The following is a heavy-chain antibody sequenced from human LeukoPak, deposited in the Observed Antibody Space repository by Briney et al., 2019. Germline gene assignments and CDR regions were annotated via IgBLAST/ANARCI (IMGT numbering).Heavy chain of an antibody. CDR2: IYYSGST. CDR3: ARPNIRYCSGGACSNDGSDY. Sequence: SETLSLTCTVSGGSISSSNYYWGWIRQPPGKGLEWIGSIYYSGSTYYSLSLKSRVTISVDTSKNQFSLKLSSVTAADPAVYYCARPNIRYCSGGACSNDGSDYWGQGTLVTVSS. CDR1: GGSISSSNYY. J-gene: IGHJ4*02. D-gene: IGHD2-15*01. V-gene: IGHV4-39*07.